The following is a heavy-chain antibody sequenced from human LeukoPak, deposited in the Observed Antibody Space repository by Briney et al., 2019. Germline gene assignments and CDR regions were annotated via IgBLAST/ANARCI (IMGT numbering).Heavy chain of an antibody. V-gene: IGHV3-30*04. J-gene: IGHJ4*02. CDR2: ISYDGSNK. CDR3: ARDGIPGIVVIYYFDY. D-gene: IGHD3-22*01. Sequence: GGSLRLSCAASGFTFNTYTIHWVRQAPGKGLEWVAVISYDGSNKYYADSVKGRFTISRDNSKNTLYLQMNSLRAEDTAIYYCARDGIPGIVVIYYFDYWGQGTLVT. CDR1: GFTFNTYT.